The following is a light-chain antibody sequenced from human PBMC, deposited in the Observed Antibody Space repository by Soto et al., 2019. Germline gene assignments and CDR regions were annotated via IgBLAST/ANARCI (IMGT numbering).Light chain of an antibody. Sequence: SYELTQSPSVSASPGQTARITCSGDALPRQYVYWYQQRPGQAPMLVISKDSERPSWIPERFSGSSSGTTATLTISGVQAEDEADYYCQSADSRGTYSVIFGGGTKLTVL. CDR3: QSADSRGTYSVI. V-gene: IGLV3-25*03. J-gene: IGLJ2*01. CDR2: KDS. CDR1: ALPRQY.